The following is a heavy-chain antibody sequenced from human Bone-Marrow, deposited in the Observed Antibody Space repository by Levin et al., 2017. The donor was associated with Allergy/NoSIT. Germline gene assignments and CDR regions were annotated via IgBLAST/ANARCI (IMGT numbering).Heavy chain of an antibody. Sequence: ASVKVSCKASGGTFSSYAISWVRQAPGQGLEWMGGIIPIFGTANYAQKFQGRVTITADESTSTAYMELSSLRSEDTAVYYCARGGVVVAATKHYYYYGMDVWGQGTTVTVSS. D-gene: IGHD2-15*01. J-gene: IGHJ6*02. V-gene: IGHV1-69*13. CDR1: GGTFSSYA. CDR3: ARGGVVVAATKHYYYYGMDV. CDR2: IIPIFGTA.